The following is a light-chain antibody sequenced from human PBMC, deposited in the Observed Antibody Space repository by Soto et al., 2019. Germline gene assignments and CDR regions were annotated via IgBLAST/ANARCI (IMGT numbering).Light chain of an antibody. J-gene: IGLJ2*01. CDR2: SNN. CDR1: SSNIGSNT. CDR3: AAWDDSLNGPGV. Sequence: QSVPTQPPSASGTPGQRVTISCSGSSSNIGSNTVNWYQQLPGTAPKLLIYSNNQRPSGGPDRFSGSKSGTSASLAISGLQSEDEDDYYCAAWDDSLNGPGVFGGGTKLAVL. V-gene: IGLV1-44*01.